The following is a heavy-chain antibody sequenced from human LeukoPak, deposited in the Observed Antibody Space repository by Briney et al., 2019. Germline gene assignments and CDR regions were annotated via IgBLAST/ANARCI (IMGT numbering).Heavy chain of an antibody. J-gene: IGHJ4*02. D-gene: IGHD3-22*01. CDR3: AKDGRYYDSSGLPPHDH. CDR1: GFTSTVYS. CDR2: VIVRGGST. V-gene: IGHV3-23*01. Sequence: VGSPRHSPVAPGFTSTVYSICSGSAALGERLGCGSAVIVRGGSTYYAGSVKGRFPISRDNSNNTLYMQMNSLRAEETAVYYCAKDGRYYDSSGLPPHDHWGQGTLVTVSS.